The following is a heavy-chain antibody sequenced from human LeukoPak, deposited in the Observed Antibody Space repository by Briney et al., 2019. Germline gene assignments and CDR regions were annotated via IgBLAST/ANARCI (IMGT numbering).Heavy chain of an antibody. D-gene: IGHD4-23*01. J-gene: IGHJ4*02. CDR1: GYTFTSYW. CDR2: IYPGDSDT. CDR3: AIQRWGGFDY. V-gene: IGHV5-51*01. Sequence: KVSCKASGYTFTSYWIGWVRQMPGKGLDWMGIIYPGDSDTRYSPSFQGQVTISADKSISTAYLQWSSLKASDTAMYYCAIQRWGGFDYWGQGTLVTVSS.